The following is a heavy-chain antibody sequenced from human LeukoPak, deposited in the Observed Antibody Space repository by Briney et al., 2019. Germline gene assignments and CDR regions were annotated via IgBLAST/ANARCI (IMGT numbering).Heavy chain of an antibody. V-gene: IGHV4-4*07. CDR1: GGSISSDY. CDR3: ARDTDYYDSSGSPGMDV. J-gene: IGHJ6*03. Sequence: SETLSLTCTVSGGSISSDYWSWIRQPAGKGLEWIGRIYTSGSTNYNPSLKSRVTMSVDTSKNQFSLKLSSVTAADTAVYYCARDTDYYDSSGSPGMDVWGKGTTVTVSS. CDR2: IYTSGST. D-gene: IGHD3-22*01.